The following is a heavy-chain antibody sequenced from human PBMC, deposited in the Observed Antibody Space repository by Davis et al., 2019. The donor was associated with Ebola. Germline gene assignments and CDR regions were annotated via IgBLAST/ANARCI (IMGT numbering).Heavy chain of an antibody. CDR1: GFTFSSYG. D-gene: IGHD3-22*01. J-gene: IGHJ4*02. CDR3: AKDIGESSGYPPTGGFDY. Sequence: PGGSLRLSCAASGFTFSSYGMHWVRQAPGKGLEWVAVISYDGSNKYYADSVKGRFTISRDNSKNTLYLQMNSLRAEDTAVYYCAKDIGESSGYPPTGGFDYWGQGTLVTVSS. V-gene: IGHV3-30*18. CDR2: ISYDGSNK.